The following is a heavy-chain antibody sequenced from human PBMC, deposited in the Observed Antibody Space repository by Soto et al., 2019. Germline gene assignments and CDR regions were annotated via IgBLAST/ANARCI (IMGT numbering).Heavy chain of an antibody. CDR2: IIPILGIA. CDR3: ASGGYSYGSGWFDP. Sequence: QVQLVQSGAEVKQPGSSVKVSCKASGGTFSSYTISWVRQAPGQGLEWMGRIIPILGIANYAQKFQGRVTITADKSTSTAYMELSSLRSEDTAVYYCASGGYSYGSGWFDPWGQGTLVTVSS. J-gene: IGHJ5*02. D-gene: IGHD5-18*01. V-gene: IGHV1-69*02. CDR1: GGTFSSYT.